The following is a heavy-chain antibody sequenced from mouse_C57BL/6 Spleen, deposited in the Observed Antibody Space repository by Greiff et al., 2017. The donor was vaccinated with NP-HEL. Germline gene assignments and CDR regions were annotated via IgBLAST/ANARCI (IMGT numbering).Heavy chain of an antibody. V-gene: IGHV1-69*01. CDR3: ARSDPRSFDV. J-gene: IGHJ1*03. Sequence: QVQLQQPGAELVMPGASVKLSCKASGYTFTSYWMHWVKQRPGQGLEWIGEIDPSDSYTNYNQKFKGKSTLTVDKSSSTAYMQLSSLTSEDSAVYYCARSDPRSFDVWGTGTTDTVSS. CDR2: IDPSDSYT. CDR1: GYTFTSYW.